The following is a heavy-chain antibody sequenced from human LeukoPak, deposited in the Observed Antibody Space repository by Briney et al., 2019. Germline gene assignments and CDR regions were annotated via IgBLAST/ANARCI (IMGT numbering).Heavy chain of an antibody. Sequence: ASVKVSRKASGGTFSSYAISWVRQAPGQGLEWMGGIIPIFGTANYAQKFQGRVTITTDESTSTAYMELSSLRSEDTAVYYCARDGTGGYYSYYFDYWGQGTLVTVSS. V-gene: IGHV1-69*05. CDR3: ARDGTGGYYSYYFDY. CDR2: IIPIFGTA. J-gene: IGHJ4*02. D-gene: IGHD3-3*01. CDR1: GGTFSSYA.